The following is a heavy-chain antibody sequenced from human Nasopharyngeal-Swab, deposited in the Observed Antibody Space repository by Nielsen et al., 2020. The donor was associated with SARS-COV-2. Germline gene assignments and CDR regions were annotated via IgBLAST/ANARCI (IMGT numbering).Heavy chain of an antibody. Sequence: LVKVSCKASGYTFTSYAISWVRQAPGQGLEWMGGIIPIFGTANYAQKFQGRVTITADKSTSTAYMELSSLRSEDTAVYYCARERTPRPPGIVVGLDAFDIWGQGTMVTVSS. CDR1: GYTFTSYA. D-gene: IGHD3-22*01. CDR3: ARERTPRPPGIVVGLDAFDI. CDR2: IIPIFGTA. V-gene: IGHV1-69*06. J-gene: IGHJ3*02.